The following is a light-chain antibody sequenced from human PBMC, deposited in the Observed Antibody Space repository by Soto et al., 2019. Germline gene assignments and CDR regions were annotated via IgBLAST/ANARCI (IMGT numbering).Light chain of an antibody. V-gene: IGLV2-23*01. J-gene: IGLJ3*02. CDR3: CSYAGIITWV. CDR1: RNDIGGNHH. CDR2: DGT. Sequence: QSVLTQHASVSGSPGQSITISCTGTRNDIGGNHHVSWYQQHPVNSPKLIIYDGTERPSEVSNSFSASKSGTTASLTISGPQAEDEADYYCCSYAGIITWVCVGGTKLTVL.